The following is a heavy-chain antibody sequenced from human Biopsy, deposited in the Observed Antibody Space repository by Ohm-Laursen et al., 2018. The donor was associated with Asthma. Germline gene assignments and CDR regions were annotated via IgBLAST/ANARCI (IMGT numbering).Heavy chain of an antibody. CDR3: AKERYYDFWSGYTI. CDR1: GFTFSSYG. J-gene: IGHJ3*02. Sequence: SSLRLSCSASGFTFSSYGMHWVRQAPGKGLEWVAVIWYDGSNKYYADSVKGRFTISRDNSKNTLYLQMNSLRAEDTAVYYCAKERYYDFWSGYTIWGQGTMVTVSS. V-gene: IGHV3-33*06. CDR2: IWYDGSNK. D-gene: IGHD3-3*01.